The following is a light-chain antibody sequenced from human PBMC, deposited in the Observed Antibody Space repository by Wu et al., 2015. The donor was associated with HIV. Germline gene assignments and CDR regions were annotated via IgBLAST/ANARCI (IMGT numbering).Light chain of an antibody. CDR2: DAS. J-gene: IGKJ1*01. V-gene: IGKV3-11*01. Sequence: EIVLTQSPATLSLSPGERATLSCRASQSIGSYLAWYQQRPGQTPRLLIYDASNRATGIPARFSGGGSGTDFTLTISTLEPEDFAVYYCQQYGTSPTFGQGTNVEIK. CDR3: QQYGTSPT. CDR1: QSIGSY.